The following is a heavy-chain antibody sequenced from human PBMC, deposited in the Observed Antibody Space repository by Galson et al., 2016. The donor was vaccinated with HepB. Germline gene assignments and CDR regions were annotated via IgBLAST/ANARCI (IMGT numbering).Heavy chain of an antibody. Sequence: SLRLSCAASGFTFSDSAIHWVRQPSGKGLEWVGRIRKKANNYATTYAASVRGRFTISRDDSKDTAYLQINSLKTEDTAVYYCARVTRDGYNSRSLDYWGQGTLVTVSS. V-gene: IGHV3-73*01. J-gene: IGHJ4*02. D-gene: IGHD5-24*01. CDR1: GFTFSDSA. CDR2: IRKKANNYAT. CDR3: ARVTRDGYNSRSLDY.